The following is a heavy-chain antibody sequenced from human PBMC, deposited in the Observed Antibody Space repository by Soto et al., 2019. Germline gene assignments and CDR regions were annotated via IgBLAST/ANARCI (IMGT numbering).Heavy chain of an antibody. Sequence: QVQLVESGGGVVQPGRSLTLSCAASGFTFSSYGIHWVRQAPGKGLEWVAVISYDGNNKYYADSVKGRFTISRDNSKNTLYLQMNSLRAEDTAVYYCAKDQGGYDYVWGSYRSAYGMDVW. V-gene: IGHV3-30*18. CDR2: ISYDGNNK. CDR1: GFTFSSYG. CDR3: AKDQGGYDYVWGSYRSAYGMDV. D-gene: IGHD3-16*02. J-gene: IGHJ6*01.